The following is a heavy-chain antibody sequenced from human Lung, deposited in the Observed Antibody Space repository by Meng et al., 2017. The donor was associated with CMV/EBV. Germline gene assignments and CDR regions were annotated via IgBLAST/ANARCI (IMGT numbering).Heavy chain of an antibody. V-gene: IGHV1-18*01. D-gene: IGHD6-19*01. CDR3: ARVLPEAGTSDY. Sequence: ASLKVSXKPSGYTFTSFGISWVQQAPGQGREWGGWFSTSNGDTNYAQKPQGRVTLTTDTSTSTAYMEMRNLRSDDTALYYCARVLPEAGTSDYWGQGTLVTVSS. CDR1: GYTFTSFG. J-gene: IGHJ4*02. CDR2: FSTSNGDT.